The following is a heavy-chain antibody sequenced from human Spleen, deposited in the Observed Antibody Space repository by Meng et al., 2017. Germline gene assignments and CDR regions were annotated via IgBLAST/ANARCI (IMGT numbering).Heavy chain of an antibody. CDR1: GGSFSGYY. CDR2: INHSGST. J-gene: IGHJ3*02. Sequence: GSLRLSCAVYGGSFSGYYWSWIRQPPGKGLEWIGEINHSGSTNYNPSLKSRVTISVDTSKNQFSLKLSSVTAADTAVYYCARKYSGSFPFDIWGQGTMVTVSS. CDR3: ARKYSGSFPFDI. D-gene: IGHD1-26*01. V-gene: IGHV4-34*01.